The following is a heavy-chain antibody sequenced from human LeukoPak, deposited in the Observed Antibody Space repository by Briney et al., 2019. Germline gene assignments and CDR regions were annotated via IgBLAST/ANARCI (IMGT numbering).Heavy chain of an antibody. D-gene: IGHD6-19*01. V-gene: IGHV3-7*04. CDR3: ARDGVSAVAGAV. J-gene: IGHJ4*02. CDR2: IKQDGSEI. Sequence: PGGSLRLSCEASGFTFNHYWMSCVRQDPAKGLEWVANIKQDGSEINSVVSVKGRFTISKDNAKNFVHLQMNSLTVEDTGVYYCARDGVSAVAGAVWGQGTPVTVS. CDR1: GFTFNHYW.